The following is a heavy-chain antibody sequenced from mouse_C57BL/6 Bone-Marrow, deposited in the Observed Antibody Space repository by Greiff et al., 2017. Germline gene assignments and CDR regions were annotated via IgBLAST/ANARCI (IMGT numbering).Heavy chain of an antibody. CDR2: FHPYNDDT. D-gene: IGHD2-3*01. Sequence: QVQLQQSGAELVKPGASVKMSCKASGYTFTTYPIEWMKQNHGKSLEWIGNFHPYNDDTKYNEKFKGKATLTVEKSSSTVYLELSRLTSDDFAVYYCARSPPLYDGYPHWYFDVWGTGTTVTVSS. CDR3: ARSPPLYDGYPHWYFDV. CDR1: GYTFTTYP. J-gene: IGHJ1*03. V-gene: IGHV1-47*01.